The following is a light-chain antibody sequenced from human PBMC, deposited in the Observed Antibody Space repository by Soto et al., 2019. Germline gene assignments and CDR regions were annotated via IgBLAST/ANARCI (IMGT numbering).Light chain of an antibody. CDR3: QQYNNWPLT. V-gene: IGKV3D-15*01. CDR2: GAS. Sequence: EIVMTQSPVTLSVSPGERATLSCRASQSVSDNLAWYQQKPGQAPRLLIYGASTRATGIPARFSGSGSWTEFTLTISSLQSEDFAVYYCQQYNNWPLTFGGGTKVDNK. J-gene: IGKJ4*01. CDR1: QSVSDN.